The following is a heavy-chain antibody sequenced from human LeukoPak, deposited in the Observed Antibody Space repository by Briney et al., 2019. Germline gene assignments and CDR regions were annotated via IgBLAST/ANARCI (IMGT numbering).Heavy chain of an antibody. J-gene: IGHJ6*03. Sequence: SETLSLTCTVSGGSVSSYYWSWIRQPRGKGLEWIGYIYYSGSTNYNPSLKSRVTISLDTSKNQFSLKVSSVTAADTAVYYCARDTYSGIYYPYYYYYYMDVWGKGTTVTVSS. CDR3: ARDTYSGIYYPYYYYYYMDV. CDR2: IYYSGST. CDR1: GGSVSSYY. D-gene: IGHD1-26*01. V-gene: IGHV4-59*02.